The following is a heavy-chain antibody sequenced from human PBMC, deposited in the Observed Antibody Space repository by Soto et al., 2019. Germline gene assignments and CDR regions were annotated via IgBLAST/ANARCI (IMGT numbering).Heavy chain of an antibody. CDR1: GFTFSGSA. CDR3: TRHLHSGSDSHY. D-gene: IGHD2-21*02. CDR2: IRSKANSYAT. V-gene: IGHV3-73*02. Sequence: EVQLVESGGGLVQPGGSLKLSCAASGFTFSGSAMHWVRQASGKGLEWVGRIRSKANSYATAYATSVKGRFTISRDDSKNTAYLQMNSLNTEDTAVYYCTRHLHSGSDSHYWGQGTLVTVSS. J-gene: IGHJ4*02.